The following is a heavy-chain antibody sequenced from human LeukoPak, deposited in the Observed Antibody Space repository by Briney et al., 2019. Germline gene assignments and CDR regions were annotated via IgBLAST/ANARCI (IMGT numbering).Heavy chain of an antibody. Sequence: ASVKVSCKASGYTFSSYGIAWVRQAPGQGLEGMGWISGYNSNTNYAQKLQGRVSMTTDTSTTTAYMELRSLTSDDTALYYCARSSLGTITAGPFDYWGQGTLVTVSS. D-gene: IGHD5-12*01. CDR3: ARSSLGTITAGPFDY. V-gene: IGHV1-18*01. J-gene: IGHJ4*02. CDR1: GYTFSSYG. CDR2: ISGYNSNT.